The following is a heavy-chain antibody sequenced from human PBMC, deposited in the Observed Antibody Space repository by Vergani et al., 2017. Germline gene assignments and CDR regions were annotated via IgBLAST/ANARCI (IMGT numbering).Heavy chain of an antibody. Sequence: QVQLVQSGAEVKKPGASVKVSCKASGYTFAGYNIHWVRQAPGQGLELMGWINPNSGGTNYAQKFQGRVTMTRDTSINTAYMELSRLGSDDTAVYYCARGWYGYINSWFFEYWGQGTLVTVSS. CDR1: GYTFAGYN. D-gene: IGHD6-13*01. CDR2: INPNSGGT. J-gene: IGHJ4*02. CDR3: ARGWYGYINSWFFEY. V-gene: IGHV1-2*02.